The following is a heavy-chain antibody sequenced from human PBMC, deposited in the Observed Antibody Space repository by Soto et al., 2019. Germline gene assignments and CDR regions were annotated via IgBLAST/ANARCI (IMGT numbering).Heavy chain of an antibody. CDR2: IYYSGST. CDR3: ARDTPAGPYYDFWSGPSRYYYYGMDV. J-gene: IGHJ6*02. CDR1: GGSISSGGYY. V-gene: IGHV4-31*03. D-gene: IGHD3-3*01. Sequence: QVQLQESGPGLVKPSQTLSLTCTVSGGSISSGGYYWSWIRQHPGKGLEWIGYIYYSGSTYYNPYLKSRVTISVDTSKNQFSLKLSSVTAADTAVYYCARDTPAGPYYDFWSGPSRYYYYGMDVWGQGTTVTVSS.